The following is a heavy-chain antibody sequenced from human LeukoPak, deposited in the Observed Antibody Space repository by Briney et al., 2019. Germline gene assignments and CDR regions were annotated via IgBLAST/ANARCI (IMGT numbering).Heavy chain of an antibody. CDR2: FDPEDGET. D-gene: IGHD3-10*01. J-gene: IGHJ3*02. CDR1: GYTLTELS. V-gene: IGHV1-24*01. Sequence: ASVKVSCKVSGYTLTELSMHWVRQAPGKGLEWMGGFDPEDGETIYAQKFQGRVTMTEGTSTDTAYMELSSLRSEDTAVYYCATDGAGSSGSYYKSAFDIWGQGTMVTVSS. CDR3: ATDGAGSSGSYYKSAFDI.